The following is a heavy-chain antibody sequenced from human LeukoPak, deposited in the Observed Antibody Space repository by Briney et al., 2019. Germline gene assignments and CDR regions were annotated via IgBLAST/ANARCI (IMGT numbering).Heavy chain of an antibody. CDR1: GDSISRYY. D-gene: IGHD4-23*01. V-gene: IGHV4-59*01. Sequence: KPSETLSLTCTVSGDSISRYYGSWLPQPTGKGLEWIWYIYYSGSTKYNPSLKSRVTISVDTSKNQFSLKLVSETAAATAVYSCAGDVGNFNWLDTWGQETLVTVSS. J-gene: IGHJ5*02. CDR3: AGDVGNFNWLDT. CDR2: IYYSGST.